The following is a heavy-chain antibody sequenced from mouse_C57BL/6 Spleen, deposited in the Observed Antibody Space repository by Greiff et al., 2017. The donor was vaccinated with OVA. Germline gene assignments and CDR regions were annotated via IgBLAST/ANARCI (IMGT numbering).Heavy chain of an antibody. CDR3: TRDYDYDGGAMDY. CDR2: IRNKADNHAT. Sequence: EVKLMESGGGLVQPGGSMKLSCAASGFTFSDAWMDWVRQSPEKGLEWVAEIRNKADNHATYYAESVKGRFTISRDDSKSSVYLQMNSLRAEDTGIYYCTRDYDYDGGAMDYWGQGTSVTVSS. V-gene: IGHV6-6*01. D-gene: IGHD2-4*01. CDR1: GFTFSDAW. J-gene: IGHJ4*01.